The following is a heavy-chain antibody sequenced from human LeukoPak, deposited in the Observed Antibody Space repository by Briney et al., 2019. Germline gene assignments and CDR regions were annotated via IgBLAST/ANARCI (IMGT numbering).Heavy chain of an antibody. CDR2: IIPIFGTA. Sequence: SVKVSCKASGGTFSSYAISWVRQAPGQGLEWMGGIIPIFGTANYAQKFQGRVTMTRDTSTSTVYMELSSLRSEDTAVYYCAREGGTGEINSSSWYWFDPWGQGTLVTVSS. V-gene: IGHV1-69*05. CDR3: AREGGTGEINSSSWYWFDP. CDR1: GGTFSSYA. D-gene: IGHD6-13*01. J-gene: IGHJ5*02.